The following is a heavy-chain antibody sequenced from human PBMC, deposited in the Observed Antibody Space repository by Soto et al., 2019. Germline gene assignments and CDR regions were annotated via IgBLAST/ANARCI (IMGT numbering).Heavy chain of an antibody. CDR2: ISGDGGST. J-gene: IGHJ3*01. Sequence: GGSLRLSCAASGFTFGDYAMNWVRQAPGKGLEWVSLISGDGGSTDYADSVKGRFTISRDNSKNSLYLQMNRLRTEDTALDYCAKDRTGGCLAADAFDFWGQGTMVTVSS. V-gene: IGHV3-43*02. D-gene: IGHD3-16*01. CDR1: GFTFGDYA. CDR3: AKDRTGGCLAADAFDF.